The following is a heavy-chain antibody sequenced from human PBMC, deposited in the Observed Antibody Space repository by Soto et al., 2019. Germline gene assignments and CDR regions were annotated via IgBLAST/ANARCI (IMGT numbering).Heavy chain of an antibody. J-gene: IGHJ6*02. CDR3: ARPGSSWYHNYYYGMDV. Sequence: PGESLKISCKGSGYSFTSYWISWVRQMPGKGLEWMGRIDPSDSYTNYSPSFQGHVTISADKSISTAYLQWSSLKASDTAMYYCARPGSSWYHNYYYGMDVWGQGTTVTVSS. V-gene: IGHV5-10-1*01. D-gene: IGHD6-13*01. CDR1: GYSFTSYW. CDR2: IDPSDSYT.